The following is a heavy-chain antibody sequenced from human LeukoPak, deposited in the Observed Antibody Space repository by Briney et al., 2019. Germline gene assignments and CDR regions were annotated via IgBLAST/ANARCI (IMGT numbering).Heavy chain of an antibody. D-gene: IGHD1-26*01. Sequence: GASVKVSCKASGYTFTNYGITWVRQALGQGLEWMGWISAHNGNTNYAQNLQDRVTMAIDTSTTTAYVELRNLRSDDTAVYYCARGRGTYYYFDSWGQGALVTVSS. CDR3: ARGRGTYYYFDS. V-gene: IGHV1-18*01. J-gene: IGHJ4*02. CDR2: ISAHNGNT. CDR1: GYTFTNYG.